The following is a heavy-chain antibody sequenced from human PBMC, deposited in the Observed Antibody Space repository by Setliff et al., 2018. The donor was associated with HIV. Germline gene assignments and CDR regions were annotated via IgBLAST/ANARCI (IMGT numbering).Heavy chain of an antibody. D-gene: IGHD3-22*01. Sequence: PSETLSLTCSVSGGPIDRIGYNWVWVRQFPERGLESVGYIYRSGTVYYNPSLGSRVVISIDTSKNQFSLKLTSVTAADTAVYYCARAEGYYDNSVNPGRYYYYYMDVWGKGTTVTVSS. CDR3: ARAEGYYDNSVNPGRYYYYYMDV. CDR1: GGPIDRIGYN. CDR2: IYRSGTV. J-gene: IGHJ6*03. V-gene: IGHV4-31*03.